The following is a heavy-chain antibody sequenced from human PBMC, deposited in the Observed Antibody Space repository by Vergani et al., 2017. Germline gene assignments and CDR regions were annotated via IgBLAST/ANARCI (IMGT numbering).Heavy chain of an antibody. CDR2: INSNSGGT. D-gene: IGHD2-15*01. CDR1: GYTFTGYD. J-gene: IGHJ4*01. V-gene: IGHV1-2*02. CDR3: ARDRRYCSCGSCYSFDY. Sequence: QVQLVQSGAEVKKPGASVKVSCKASGYTFTGYDMHWVRQAPGQGLEWMGGINSNSGGTNYAQKFQGRVTMTRDTSISTDYLELSRLRSDDTAVYYCARDRRYCSCGSCYSFDYWGQGTLVTVSS.